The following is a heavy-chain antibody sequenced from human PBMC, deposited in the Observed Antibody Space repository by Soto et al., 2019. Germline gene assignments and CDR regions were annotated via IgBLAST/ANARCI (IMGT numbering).Heavy chain of an antibody. CDR1: GFTFSSYA. CDR3: AKGLYYYDSSGYYGTSYFDY. Sequence: EVQLLESGGGLVQPGGSLRLSCAASGFTFSSYAMSWVRQAPGTGLEWVSAISGSGGSTYYADSVKGRFTISRDNSKNTLYLQMNRLRAEDTAVYYCAKGLYYYDSSGYYGTSYFDYWGQGTLVTVSS. V-gene: IGHV3-23*01. CDR2: ISGSGGST. D-gene: IGHD3-22*01. J-gene: IGHJ4*02.